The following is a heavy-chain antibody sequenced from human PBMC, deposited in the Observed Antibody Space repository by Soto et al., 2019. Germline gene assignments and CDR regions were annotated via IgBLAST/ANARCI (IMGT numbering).Heavy chain of an antibody. CDR3: ATRLGYCSGGICTYYFDY. CDR2: IYYSGST. J-gene: IGHJ4*02. Sequence: SETLSLTCTVSGGSISSYYWSWIRQPPGKGLEWVGYIYYSGSTNYNPSLKSRITISVDTSKNQSSLKLSSVTAADTAVYYCATRLGYCSGGICTYYFDYWGQGTLGAVSS. D-gene: IGHD2-15*01. V-gene: IGHV4-59*01. CDR1: GGSISSYY.